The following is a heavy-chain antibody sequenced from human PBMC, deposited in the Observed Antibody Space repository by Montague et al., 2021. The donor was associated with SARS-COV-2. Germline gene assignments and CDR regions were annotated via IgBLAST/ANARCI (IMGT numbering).Heavy chain of an antibody. J-gene: IGHJ4*02. CDR2: IYHSGST. D-gene: IGHD6-19*01. CDR1: GGSISSINW. Sequence: SETLSLTCAVSGGSISSINWWSWVRQPPGKGLEWIGEIYHSGSTNYNPSLKSRVIISVDKSKNQFSLKLSSVTAADTAVYYCARTGYSSGWHSFDDWGQGTLVIVSS. V-gene: IGHV4-4*02. CDR3: ARTGYSSGWHSFDD.